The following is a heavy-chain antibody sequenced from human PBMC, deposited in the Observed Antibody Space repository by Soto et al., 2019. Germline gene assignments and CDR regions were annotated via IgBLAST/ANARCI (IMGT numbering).Heavy chain of an antibody. V-gene: IGHV3-23*01. CDR2: ISGSGGST. Sequence: PGGSLRLSCAASGCTFSTYAVSWVRQAPGKGLEWVSAISGSGGSTYYADSVKGRFTISRDNSKNTLYLQMNSLRAEDTAVYYCAKRVLRYFDWLGERGQGTLVTVSS. J-gene: IGHJ4*02. D-gene: IGHD3-9*01. CDR3: AKRVLRYFDWLGE. CDR1: GCTFSTYA.